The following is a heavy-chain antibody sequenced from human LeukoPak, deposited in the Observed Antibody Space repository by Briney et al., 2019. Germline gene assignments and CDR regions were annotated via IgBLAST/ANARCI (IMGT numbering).Heavy chain of an antibody. CDR1: GGSFSGYY. CDR3: ARQLTTVVTPFDY. V-gene: IGHV4-34*01. J-gene: IGHJ4*02. D-gene: IGHD4-23*01. Sequence: KPSETLSLTCAVYGGSFSGYYWSWIRQPPGKGLEWIGEINHSGSTNYNPSLKSRVTISVDTSKNQFSLKLSSVTAADTAVYYCARQLTTVVTPFDYWGQGTLVTVSS. CDR2: INHSGST.